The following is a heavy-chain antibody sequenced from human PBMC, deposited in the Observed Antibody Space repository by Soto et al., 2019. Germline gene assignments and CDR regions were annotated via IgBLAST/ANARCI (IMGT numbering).Heavy chain of an antibody. D-gene: IGHD3-22*01. CDR3: ARVGYYDSSGYYWALFDY. CDR1: GGSLSSGGYS. CDR2: IYHSGST. Sequence: SETLSPTCAVSGGSLSSGGYSWSWVRQPPGEGLEWIGYIYHSGSTYYNPSLKSRVTISVDRSKNQFSLKLSSVTAADTAVYYCARVGYYDSSGYYWALFDYWGQGTLVTVSS. J-gene: IGHJ4*02. V-gene: IGHV4-30-2*01.